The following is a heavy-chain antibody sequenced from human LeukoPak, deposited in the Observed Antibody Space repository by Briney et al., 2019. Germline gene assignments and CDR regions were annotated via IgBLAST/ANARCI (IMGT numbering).Heavy chain of an antibody. CDR2: IIPIFGTA. CDR1: GGTFSSYA. CDR3: AREGERDCSSTSCYLGN. D-gene: IGHD2-2*01. J-gene: IGHJ4*02. V-gene: IGHV1-69*13. Sequence: SVKVSCEASGGTFSSYAISWVRQAPGQGLEWMGGIIPIFGTANYAQKFQGRVTITADESTSTAYMELSSLRSEDTAVYYCAREGERDCSSTSCYLGNWGQGTLVTVSS.